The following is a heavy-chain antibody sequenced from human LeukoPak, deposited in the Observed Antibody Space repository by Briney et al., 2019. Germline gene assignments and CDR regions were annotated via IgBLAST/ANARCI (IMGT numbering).Heavy chain of an antibody. J-gene: IGHJ6*02. CDR1: GFTFSRYA. D-gene: IGHD5-18*01. Sequence: GGSLRLSCVASGFTFSRYAMHWVRQAPGKGLEWVAVISYDGGNKYYADSVKGRFTISRDNSKNTLYLQMNSLRAEDTAVYYCARAYSYGIDYYYGMDVWGQGTTVTVSS. CDR3: ARAYSYGIDYYYGMDV. V-gene: IGHV3-30-3*01. CDR2: ISYDGGNK.